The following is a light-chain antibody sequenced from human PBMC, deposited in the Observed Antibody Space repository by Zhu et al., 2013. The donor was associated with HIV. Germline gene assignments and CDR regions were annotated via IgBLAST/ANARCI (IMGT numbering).Light chain of an antibody. CDR1: QSFNTW. Sequence: DIQMTQSPSTLSASVGDRVTITCRASQSFNTWLAWYQQKPGEVPKLLIYKASILESGVPSRFSGSGSGTEFTLTISGLQPEDFATYYCLQSNSYPRTFGQGTRLEIK. CDR2: KAS. V-gene: IGKV1-5*03. J-gene: IGKJ2*02. CDR3: LQSNSYPRT.